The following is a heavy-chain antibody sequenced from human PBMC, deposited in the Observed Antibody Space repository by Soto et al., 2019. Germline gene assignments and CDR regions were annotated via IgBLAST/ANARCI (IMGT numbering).Heavy chain of an antibody. D-gene: IGHD1-26*01. CDR2: ISHDGNNR. Sequence: QVQLVESGGGVVQPGRSLRLSCAASGFTFSRYGMHWVRQAPGKGLEWVARISHDGNNRFYADSVKGRFTISRDNSKDTLYLQVNGRRPGETAVFYCAKEEYRGSSFDHWGQGALVTFSS. J-gene: IGHJ4*02. CDR1: GFTFSRYG. CDR3: AKEEYRGSSFDH. V-gene: IGHV3-30*18.